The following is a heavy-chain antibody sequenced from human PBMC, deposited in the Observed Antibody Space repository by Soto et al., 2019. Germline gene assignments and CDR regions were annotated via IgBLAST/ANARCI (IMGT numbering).Heavy chain of an antibody. V-gene: IGHV1-69*13. D-gene: IGHD2-2*01. J-gene: IGHJ4*02. CDR3: ASAYCSSTSCYFGIDY. Sequence: SVKVSCKASGGTFSSYAISWVRQAPGQGLEWMGGIIPIFGTANYAQKFQGRVTITADESTSTAYMELSSLRSEDTAVYYCASAYCSSTSCYFGIDYWGQGTLVTVSS. CDR2: IIPIFGTA. CDR1: GGTFSSYA.